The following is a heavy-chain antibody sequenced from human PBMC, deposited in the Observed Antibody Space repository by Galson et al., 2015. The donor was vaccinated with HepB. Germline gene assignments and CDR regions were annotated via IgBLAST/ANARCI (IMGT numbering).Heavy chain of an antibody. V-gene: IGHV3-15*01. Sequence: SLRLSCAASGFTFSYAWMSWIRQAPGKGLEWVGRIKSKTDGGTSDYATPVKGRFTISRDDSKNMLYLQMNSLKTEDTAVYYCTTPLLRCSSTTCRYHHDYWGQGTLVTVSS. D-gene: IGHD2-2*01. CDR3: TTPLLRCSSTTCRYHHDY. CDR1: GFTFSYAW. CDR2: IKSKTDGGTS. J-gene: IGHJ4*02.